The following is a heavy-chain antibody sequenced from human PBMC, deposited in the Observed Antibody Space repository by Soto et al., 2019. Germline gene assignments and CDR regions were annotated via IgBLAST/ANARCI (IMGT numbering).Heavy chain of an antibody. D-gene: IGHD3-3*01. CDR1: GYPLTELS. J-gene: IGHJ4*02. CDR3: ATQALSTIFGVLPDY. CDR2: FDPEDGET. V-gene: IGHV1-24*01. Sequence: GASVKVSCKVSGYPLTELSMHWVRKAPGKGLEEMGGFDPEDGETIYAQKFQGRVTLTEDTSTDTAYMELSSLRSEDTAVYYCATQALSTIFGVLPDYWGQGTLVTVSS.